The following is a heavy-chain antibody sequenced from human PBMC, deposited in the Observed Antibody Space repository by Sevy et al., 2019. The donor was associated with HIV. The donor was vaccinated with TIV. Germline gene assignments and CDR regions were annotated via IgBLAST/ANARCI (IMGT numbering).Heavy chain of an antibody. D-gene: IGHD2-8*01. Sequence: GGSLRLSCAASGITFTIYTMNWVRQAPGKGLEWVSSISSSSSYIYYADSVKGRFTISRDNAKSSLYLQMNSLRAEDTAMYYCAREDSNGVCYSHWGQGTLVTVSS. CDR2: ISSSSSYI. CDR3: AREDSNGVCYSH. V-gene: IGHV3-21*01. CDR1: GITFTIYT. J-gene: IGHJ4*02.